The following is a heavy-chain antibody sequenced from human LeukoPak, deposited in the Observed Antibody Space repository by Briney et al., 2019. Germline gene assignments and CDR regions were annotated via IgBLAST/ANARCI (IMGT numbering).Heavy chain of an antibody. Sequence: GGSLRLSCAASGFTVSSNYMSWVRQAPGKGLEWVSVIYSGGSTYYADSVKGRFTISRDNSKNTLYLQMNSLRAEDTAVYYCARAWRSSSWTYYYYGTDVWGQGTTVTVSS. CDR3: ARAWRSSSWTYYYYGTDV. V-gene: IGHV3-66*01. D-gene: IGHD6-13*01. CDR2: IYSGGST. J-gene: IGHJ6*02. CDR1: GFTVSSNY.